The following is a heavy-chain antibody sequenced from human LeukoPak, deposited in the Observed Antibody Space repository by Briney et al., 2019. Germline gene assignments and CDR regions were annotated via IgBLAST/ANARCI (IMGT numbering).Heavy chain of an antibody. D-gene: IGHD3-22*01. V-gene: IGHV3-30*02. CDR2: IRYDGSNK. CDR3: AKDPYYDSSGYLSSWYYYYMDV. CDR1: GLTFSSYG. Sequence: GGSLRLSCAASGLTFSSYGMHWVRQAPGKGLERVAFIRYDGSNKYYADSVKGRFTISRDNSKNTLYLQMNSLRAEDTAVYYCAKDPYYDSSGYLSSWYYYYMDVWGKGTTVTISS. J-gene: IGHJ6*03.